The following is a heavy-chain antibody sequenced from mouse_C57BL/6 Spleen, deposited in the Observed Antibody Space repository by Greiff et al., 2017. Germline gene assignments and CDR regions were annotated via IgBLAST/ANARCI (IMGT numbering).Heavy chain of an antibody. V-gene: IGHV1-64*01. D-gene: IGHD3-2*02. CDR2: IHPNSGST. CDR1: GYTFTSYC. CDR3: ARSGDDHGDY. Sequence: VQLQQPGAELVKPGASVKLSCKASGYTFTSYCMHWVKQRPGQGLEWIGMIHPNSGSTNYNEKFKGKATLTVDKSSSTAYMQLSSLTSEDSAVYYCARSGDDHGDYWGQGTTLTVSS. J-gene: IGHJ2*01.